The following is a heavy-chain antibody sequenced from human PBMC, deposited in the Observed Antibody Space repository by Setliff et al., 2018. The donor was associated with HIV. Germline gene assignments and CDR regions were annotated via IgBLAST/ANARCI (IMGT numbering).Heavy chain of an antibody. CDR3: ARDMWYHSSVDNY. Sequence: AGGSLRLSCAASGFDFTSYTMTWVRQAPGKGLEWVASISPGGSFMYYGDSIQGRFTISRDNSKGSLYLQMNSLTGEDTAVYYCARDMWYHSSVDNYWGQGTQVTVSS. CDR2: ISPGGSFM. D-gene: IGHD3-22*01. V-gene: IGHV3-21*01. J-gene: IGHJ4*02. CDR1: GFDFTSYT.